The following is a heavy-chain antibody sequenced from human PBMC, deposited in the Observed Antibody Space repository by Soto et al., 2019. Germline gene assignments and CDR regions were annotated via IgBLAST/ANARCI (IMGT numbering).Heavy chain of an antibody. D-gene: IGHD6-13*01. CDR2: IWYDGSNK. CDR1: GFTFSSYG. V-gene: IGHV3-33*01. CDR3: ARERQIAAAGTGNDAFDI. J-gene: IGHJ3*02. Sequence: QVQLVESGGGVVQPGRSLRLSCAASGFTFSSYGMHWVRQAPGKGLEWVAVIWYDGSNKYYADSVKGRFTISRDNSKNTLYLQMNSLRAEDTGVYYCARERQIAAAGTGNDAFDIWGQGTMFTVSS.